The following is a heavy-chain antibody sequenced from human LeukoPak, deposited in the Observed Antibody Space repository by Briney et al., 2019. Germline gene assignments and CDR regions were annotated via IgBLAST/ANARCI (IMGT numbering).Heavy chain of an antibody. J-gene: IGHJ4*02. Sequence: GASVKVSCKTSGYSFTSYYMHWVRQAPGQGLEWMGIINPSGGSTTYGQNFQGRLTMTSDTSTSTVYMELSSLKASDTAMYYCARYNYTVVVPAATDTIFDYWGQGTLVTVSS. CDR1: GYSFTSYY. CDR2: INPSGGST. V-gene: IGHV1-46*01. D-gene: IGHD2-2*01. CDR3: ARYNYTVVVPAATDTIFDY.